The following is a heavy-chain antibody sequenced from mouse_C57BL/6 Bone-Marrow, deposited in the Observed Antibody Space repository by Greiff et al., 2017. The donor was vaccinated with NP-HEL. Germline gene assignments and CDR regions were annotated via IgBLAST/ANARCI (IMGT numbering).Heavy chain of an antibody. D-gene: IGHD1-1*01. CDR1: GYTFTDYE. V-gene: IGHV1-15*01. CDR2: IDPETGGT. CDR3: TRPDYYGSSYRFAY. Sequence: QVQLQQSGAELVRPGASVTLSCKASGYTFTDYEMHWVKQTPVHGLEWIGAIDPETGGTAYNHKFKGKAILTADKSSSTAYMELRSLTSEDSAVYYCTRPDYYGSSYRFAYWGQGTLVTVSA. J-gene: IGHJ3*01.